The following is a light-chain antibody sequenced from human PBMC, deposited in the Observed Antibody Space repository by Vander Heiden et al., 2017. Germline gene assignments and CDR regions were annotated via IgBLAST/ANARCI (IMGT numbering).Light chain of an antibody. Sequence: QSVLTQPPSVSGAPGQMATISCTGSSSNIGAGYDVHWYQQLPGTAPKLLIYGNSNRPSGVPDRFSGSKSGTSASLAITGLQAEDEADYYCQSYDSSLSGGVFGGGTKLTVL. J-gene: IGLJ3*02. CDR3: QSYDSSLSGGV. V-gene: IGLV1-40*01. CDR2: GNS. CDR1: SSNIGAGYD.